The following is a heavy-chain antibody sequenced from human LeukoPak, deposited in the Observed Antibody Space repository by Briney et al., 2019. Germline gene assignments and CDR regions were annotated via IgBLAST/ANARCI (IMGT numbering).Heavy chain of an antibody. CDR1: GYSISSGYY. J-gene: IGHJ4*02. Sequence: SETLSLTCAVSGYSISSGYYWGWIRQPPGKGLEWLGSIYHSGCTYYNPSLKSRVTISVDTSKIQFSLKLSSVAAADTAVYYWARRAYSNYVGGHYYFDYWGQGSLVTVSS. CDR2: IYHSGCT. D-gene: IGHD4-11*01. V-gene: IGHV4-38-2*01. CDR3: ARRAYSNYVGGHYYFDY.